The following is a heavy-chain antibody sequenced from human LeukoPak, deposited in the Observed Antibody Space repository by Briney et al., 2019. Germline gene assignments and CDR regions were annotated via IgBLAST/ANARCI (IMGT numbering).Heavy chain of an antibody. V-gene: IGHV3-7*03. J-gene: IGHJ6*02. D-gene: IGHD3-16*01. CDR2: INHNGNVN. CDR3: ARGGGLDV. CDR1: GFTFSSYW. Sequence: GGSLRLSCAASGFTFSSYWMNWARQAPGRGLEWVASINHNGNVNYYVDSVKGRFTISRDNAKNSLYLQMSNLRAEDTAVYFYARGGGLDVWGQGATVTVSS.